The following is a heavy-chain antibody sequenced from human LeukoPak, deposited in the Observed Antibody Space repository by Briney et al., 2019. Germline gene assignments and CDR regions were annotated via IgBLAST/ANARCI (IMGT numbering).Heavy chain of an antibody. CDR1: GGTFSSYA. Sequence: SVKVSCKASGGTFSSYAISWVRQAPGQGLEWMGGIIPIFGTANYAQKFQGRVTITTDESTSAAYMELSSLRSEDTAVYYCARYSSSFGPGGYYFDYWGQGTLVTVSS. D-gene: IGHD6-6*01. J-gene: IGHJ4*02. CDR3: ARYSSSFGPGGYYFDY. V-gene: IGHV1-69*05. CDR2: IIPIFGTA.